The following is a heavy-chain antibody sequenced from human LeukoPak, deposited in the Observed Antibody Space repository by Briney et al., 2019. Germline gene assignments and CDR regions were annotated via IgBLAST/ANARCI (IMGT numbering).Heavy chain of an antibody. CDR3: ATGPRYCSGGSCYSAENYYYYGMDV. J-gene: IGHJ6*04. Sequence: ASVKVSRKASGYTFTSYAMHWVRQAPGQRLEWMGWINAGNGNTKYSQKFQGRVTITRDTSASTAYMELSSLRSEDTAVYYCATGPRYCSGGSCYSAENYYYYGMDVWGKGTTVTVSS. D-gene: IGHD2-15*01. V-gene: IGHV1-3*01. CDR2: INAGNGNT. CDR1: GYTFTSYA.